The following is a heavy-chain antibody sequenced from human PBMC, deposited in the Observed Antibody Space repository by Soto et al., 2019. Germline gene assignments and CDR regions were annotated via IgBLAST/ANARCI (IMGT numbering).Heavy chain of an antibody. V-gene: IGHV6-1*01. CDR1: GDSVSSNSAA. J-gene: IGHJ6*02. CDR3: ARVLLWFGQLLGSYGMDV. Sequence: SQTLSLTCAISGDSVSSNSAAWNWIRQSPSRGLEWLGRTYYRSKWYNDYAVSVKSRITINPDTSKNQFSLQLNSVTPEDTAVYYCARVLLWFGQLLGSYGMDVWGQGTTVTVS. CDR2: TYYRSKWYN. D-gene: IGHD3-10*01.